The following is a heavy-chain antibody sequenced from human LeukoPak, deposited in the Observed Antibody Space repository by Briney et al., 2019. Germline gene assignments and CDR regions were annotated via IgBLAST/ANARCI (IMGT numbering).Heavy chain of an antibody. CDR1: GGSVSTGSYY. Sequence: SETLSLTCTVSGGSVSTGSYYWSWIRQPPGKGLEWIGYIYYSGSTNYNPSLKSRVTISVYTSKNQFSLNLSSVTAADTAVYYCARDNPGGATEYFDHWGQGTLVTVSS. CDR2: IYYSGST. CDR3: ARDNPGGATEYFDH. V-gene: IGHV4-61*01. D-gene: IGHD1-26*01. J-gene: IGHJ4*02.